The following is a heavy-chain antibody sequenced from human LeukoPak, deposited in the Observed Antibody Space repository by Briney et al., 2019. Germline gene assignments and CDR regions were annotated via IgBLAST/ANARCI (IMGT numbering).Heavy chain of an antibody. J-gene: IGHJ4*02. CDR3: ARDPYYYDSSALLGGFDY. CDR2: VKTDGRTT. Sequence: GGSLRLSCAAAGFTFSRYRMHWVRQAPGKGLVWVSHVKTDGRTTHYADSVKGRFTISRDNAKNSLYLQMNSLRAEDTAVYYCARDPYYYDSSALLGGFDYWGQGTLVTVSS. V-gene: IGHV3-74*01. D-gene: IGHD3-22*01. CDR1: GFTFSRYR.